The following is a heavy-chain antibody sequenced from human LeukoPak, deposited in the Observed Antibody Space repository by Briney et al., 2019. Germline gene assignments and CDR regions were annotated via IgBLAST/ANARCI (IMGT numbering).Heavy chain of an antibody. Sequence: PGGSLRLSCAASGFTFDDYAMHWVRQAPGKGLEWVSGISWNSGSIGYADSVKGRFTISRDNSKNTLYLQMNSLRAEDTAVYYCAKPPRMYSGSYSEYFQHWGQGTLVTVSS. CDR3: AKPPRMYSGSYSEYFQH. V-gene: IGHV3-9*01. D-gene: IGHD1-26*01. J-gene: IGHJ1*01. CDR1: GFTFDDYA. CDR2: ISWNSGSI.